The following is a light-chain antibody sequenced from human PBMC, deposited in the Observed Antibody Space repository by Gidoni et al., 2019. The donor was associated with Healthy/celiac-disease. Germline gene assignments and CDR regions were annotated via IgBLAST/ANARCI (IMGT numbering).Light chain of an antibody. J-gene: IGKJ1*01. CDR2: AAS. CDR1: QSISRY. Sequence: VIWISQSPSLLSASTGDRFTISCRCSQSISRYLAWYQQKPGKAPELMIYAASTLQSGVPSRFSGSGSGTDFTLTISCRQSEDVATYYCQQYYSIPWTFGQGTKVEIK. CDR3: QQYYSIPWT. V-gene: IGKV1D-8*01.